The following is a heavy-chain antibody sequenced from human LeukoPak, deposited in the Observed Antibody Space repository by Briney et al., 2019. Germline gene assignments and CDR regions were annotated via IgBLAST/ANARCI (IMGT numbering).Heavy chain of an antibody. V-gene: IGHV3-23*01. Sequence: GGSLRLSCAASEFTFSSCAMSWVRQAPGKGLEWVSAISGSGDTTYYADSVKGRFTISRDNSKNTLYLQMNSLRAEDTAVYYCAKGYGYRFFFDYWGQGTLVAVSS. CDR3: AKGYGYRFFFDY. D-gene: IGHD5-12*01. CDR2: ISGSGDTT. CDR1: EFTFSSCA. J-gene: IGHJ4*02.